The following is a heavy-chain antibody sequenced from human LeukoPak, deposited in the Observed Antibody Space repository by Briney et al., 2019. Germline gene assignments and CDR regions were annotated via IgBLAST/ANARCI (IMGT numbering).Heavy chain of an antibody. CDR2: ISWNSGSI. CDR1: GFTFDDYA. Sequence: GGSLRLSCAASGFTFDDYAMHWVRQAPGKGLEWVSGISWNSGSIGYADSVKGRFTISRDNAKNSLYLQMNSLRAEDTALYYCARDRRESGWYYFDYWGQGTLVTVSS. D-gene: IGHD6-19*01. J-gene: IGHJ4*02. CDR3: ARDRRESGWYYFDY. V-gene: IGHV3-9*01.